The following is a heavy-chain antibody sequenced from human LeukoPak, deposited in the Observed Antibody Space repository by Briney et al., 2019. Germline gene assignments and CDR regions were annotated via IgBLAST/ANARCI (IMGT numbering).Heavy chain of an antibody. V-gene: IGHV4-39*07. CDR3: ARDLSGSFDY. J-gene: IGHJ4*02. Sequence: SETLSLTCTVSGGSISSSSYYWGWIRQPPGKGLEWIGSIYYSGSTYYNPSLKSRVTISVDTSKNQFSLKLSSVTAADTAVYYCARDLSGSFDYWGQGTLVTVSS. D-gene: IGHD1-26*01. CDR1: GGSISSSSYY. CDR2: IYYSGST.